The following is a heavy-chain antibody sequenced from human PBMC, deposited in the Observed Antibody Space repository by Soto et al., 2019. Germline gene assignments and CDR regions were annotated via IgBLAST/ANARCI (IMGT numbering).Heavy chain of an antibody. J-gene: IGHJ4*02. V-gene: IGHV5-10-1*01. Sequence: ASLKISCRICGYIFTTFCINWVRQMPGEGLEWMGKFDPTDSYMNYSPSSQGHVTISVDESISTAYLQWSSLKASDTAIYFCARSRRSRGDGYNPFDYWGQGTMVTVSS. CDR1: GYIFTTFC. CDR3: ARSRRSRGDGYNPFDY. D-gene: IGHD5-12*01. CDR2: FDPTDSYM.